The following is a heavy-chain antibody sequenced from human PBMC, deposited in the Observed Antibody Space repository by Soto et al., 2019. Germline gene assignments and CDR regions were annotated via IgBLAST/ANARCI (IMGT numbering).Heavy chain of an antibody. CDR1: GASLTSSNW. J-gene: IGHJ4*02. Sequence: PSETLSLTCAVSGASLTSSNWWTWVRQPPGKGQEWIGEIYHSGSATYKSSLKSRVTMSVDKSKNQFSLELSSVSAADTAIYYCARGSYYGTGSYYEYFLNYWGQGALVTVSS. V-gene: IGHV4-4*02. D-gene: IGHD3-10*01. CDR2: IYHSGSA. CDR3: ARGSYYGTGSYYEYFLNY.